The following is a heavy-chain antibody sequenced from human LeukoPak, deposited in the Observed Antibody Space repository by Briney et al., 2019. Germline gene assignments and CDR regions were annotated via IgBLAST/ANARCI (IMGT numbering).Heavy chain of an antibody. D-gene: IGHD3-10*01. V-gene: IGHV1-2*02. CDR3: ARGRRVALLFGSGYYYYMDV. CDR1: GYTFTGYY. J-gene: IGHJ6*03. Sequence: ASVKVSCKASGYTFTGYYMHWVRQAPGQGLEWMGWINPNSGGTNYAQKFQGRVTITRNTSISTAYMELSSLRSEDTAVYYCARGRRVALLFGSGYYYYMDVWGKGTTVTVSS. CDR2: INPNSGGT.